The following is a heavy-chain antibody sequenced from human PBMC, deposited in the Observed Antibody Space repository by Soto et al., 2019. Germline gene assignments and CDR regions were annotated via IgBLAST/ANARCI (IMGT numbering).Heavy chain of an antibody. V-gene: IGHV3-9*01. J-gene: IGHJ5*02. CDR3: ARGLLQNWFDP. CDR1: VFTFGDYA. D-gene: IGHD1-26*01. CDR2: ISWNSGSI. Sequence: GWSLGLSCASSVFTFGDYAMHWVRQAPGKGLEWVSGISWNSGSIGYADSVKGRFAISRDNAKNSLYLQMNSLRAEDTAVYYCARGLLQNWFDPWGQGTLVTVSS.